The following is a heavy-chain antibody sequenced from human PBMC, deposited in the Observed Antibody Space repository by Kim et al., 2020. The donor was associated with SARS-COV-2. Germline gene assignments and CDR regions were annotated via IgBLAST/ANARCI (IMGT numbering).Heavy chain of an antibody. J-gene: IGHJ5*02. CDR2: IYYSGST. V-gene: IGHV4-31*03. CDR3: ARVGLRLPAAIYSSWFDP. CDR1: GGSISSGGYY. D-gene: IGHD2-2*01. Sequence: SETLSLTCTVSGGSISSGGYYWSWIRQHPGKGLEWIGYIYYSGSTYYNPSLKSRVTISVDTSKNQFSLKLSSVTAADTAVYYCARVGLRLPAAIYSSWFDPWGQGTLVTVSS.